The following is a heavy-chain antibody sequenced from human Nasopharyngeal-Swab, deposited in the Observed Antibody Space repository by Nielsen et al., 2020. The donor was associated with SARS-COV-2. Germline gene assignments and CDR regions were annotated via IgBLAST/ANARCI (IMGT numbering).Heavy chain of an antibody. CDR3: AKTLWAWQFLASLDQ. D-gene: IGHD3-3*01. CDR2: INWNSGRI. V-gene: IGHV3-9*01. CDR1: GFTFDEYG. J-gene: IGHJ4*02. Sequence: SLKISCAASGFTFDEYGMSWVRQAPGKGLEWVSGINWNSGRIGYADSVKGRFTISRDNAKKSLYLQMNSLRAEDTALYFCAKTLWAWQFLASLDQWGQGTLVTVSS.